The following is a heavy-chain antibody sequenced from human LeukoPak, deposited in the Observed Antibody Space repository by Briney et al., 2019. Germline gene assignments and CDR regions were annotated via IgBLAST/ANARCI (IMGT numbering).Heavy chain of an antibody. J-gene: IGHJ5*02. V-gene: IGHV4-59*01. Sequence: SETLSLTCTVSGGSMNNYYWSWIRQPPGKGLEWIGYIYYSGSTNYNPSLKSRVTISVDTSKNQFSLKLSSVTAADTAVYYCARGRVSRDGYNPWGQGTLVTVSS. CDR3: ARGRVSRDGYNP. D-gene: IGHD5-24*01. CDR2: IYYSGST. CDR1: GGSMNNYY.